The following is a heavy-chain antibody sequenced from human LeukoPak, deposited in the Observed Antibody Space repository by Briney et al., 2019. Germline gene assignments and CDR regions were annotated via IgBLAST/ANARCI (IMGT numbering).Heavy chain of an antibody. J-gene: IGHJ3*02. D-gene: IGHD3-9*01. V-gene: IGHV3-21*01. CDR1: GFTFSSYS. Sequence: GGSLRLSCAASGFTFSSYSMNWVRQAPGKGLEWVSSISISSSYIYYADSVKGRFTISRDNAKNSLYLQMNSLRAEDTAVYYCARDAPDDYDILTGYYLPDAFDIWGQGTMVTVSS. CDR3: ARDAPDDYDILTGYYLPDAFDI. CDR2: ISISSSYI.